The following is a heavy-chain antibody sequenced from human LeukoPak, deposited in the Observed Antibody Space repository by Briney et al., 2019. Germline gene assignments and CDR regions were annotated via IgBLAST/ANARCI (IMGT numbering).Heavy chain of an antibody. CDR1: GFTFSSYA. CDR3: AKWSLYCSSTSYPRSMDV. CDR2: IREDGSEK. D-gene: IGHD2-2*01. Sequence: GGSLRLSSAASGFTFSSYAMTWVRQAPGKGLGWVSTIREDGSEKYYVDSVKGRFTISRDNAKNSLYLQMNSLRAEDTAVYYCAKWSLYCSSTSYPRSMDVWGKGTTVTVSS. V-gene: IGHV3-7*01. J-gene: IGHJ6*04.